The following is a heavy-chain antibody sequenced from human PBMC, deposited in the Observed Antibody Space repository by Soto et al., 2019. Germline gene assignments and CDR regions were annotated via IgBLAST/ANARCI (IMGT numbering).Heavy chain of an antibody. D-gene: IGHD3-16*01. CDR3: AHTLLIHLWHNYYGMDV. CDR1: GFSLSTSGVG. J-gene: IGHJ6*02. Sequence: QITLKESGPTLVKPTQTLTLTCTFSGFSLSTSGVGVGWISPPPGPALESLALIYWDDDKRYSPSLKSRLTITKDTSKTQLVLTMTSMDPVDTATYYWAHTLLIHLWHNYYGMDVWGQGTTVTVSS. V-gene: IGHV2-5*02. CDR2: IYWDDDK.